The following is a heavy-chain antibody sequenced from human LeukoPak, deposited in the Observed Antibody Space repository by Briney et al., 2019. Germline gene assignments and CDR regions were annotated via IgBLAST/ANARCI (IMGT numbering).Heavy chain of an antibody. V-gene: IGHV3-30-3*01. CDR2: ISYDGSNK. CDR3: ARDTL. J-gene: IGHJ4*02. CDR1: GFTFSSYA. Sequence: GGSLRLSCAASGFTFSSYAMHWVRQAPGKGLEWVAVISYDGSNKYYADSVKGRFTISRDNSKNTLYLQMNSLRAEDTAVYYCARDTLGGQGTLVTVSS.